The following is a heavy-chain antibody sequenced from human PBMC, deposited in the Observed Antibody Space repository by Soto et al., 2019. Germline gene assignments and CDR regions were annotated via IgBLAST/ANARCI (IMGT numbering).Heavy chain of an antibody. D-gene: IGHD6-6*01. CDR1: GGTFSSYA. J-gene: IGHJ5*02. CDR2: IIPIFGTA. CDR3: ARDLAARPSAVWFDP. Sequence: QVQLVQSGAEVKKPGSSVKVSCKASGGTFSSYAISWVRQAPGQGLEWMGGIIPIFGTANYAQKFQGRVTISADESTGTADMELSSLRSEDTAVYYCARDLAARPSAVWFDPWGQGTLVTVSS. V-gene: IGHV1-69*01.